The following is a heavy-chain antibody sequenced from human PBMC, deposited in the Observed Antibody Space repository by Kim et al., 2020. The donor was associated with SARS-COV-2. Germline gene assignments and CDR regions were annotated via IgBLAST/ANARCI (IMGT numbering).Heavy chain of an antibody. CDR3: ARGAAFDI. CDR2: SGST. Sequence: SGSTNYHPSLQGRVTISVDTSKNQFSLKLSSVTAADTAVYYCARGAAFDIWGQGTMVTVSS. V-gene: IGHV4-59*09. J-gene: IGHJ3*02.